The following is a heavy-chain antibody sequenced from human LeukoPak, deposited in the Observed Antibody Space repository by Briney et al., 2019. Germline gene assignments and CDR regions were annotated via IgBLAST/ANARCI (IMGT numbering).Heavy chain of an antibody. Sequence: GSLRLSCAASGFTFSNYWMHWVRQAPGKGLEWVANIKQDGSEKYYVGSVKGRFSISRDNAKNSVYLQMNSLRAEDTAVYYCARALSGWGQGTLFTVSS. CDR3: ARALSG. D-gene: IGHD3-3*01. J-gene: IGHJ4*02. V-gene: IGHV3-7*03. CDR2: IKQDGSEK. CDR1: GFTFSNYW.